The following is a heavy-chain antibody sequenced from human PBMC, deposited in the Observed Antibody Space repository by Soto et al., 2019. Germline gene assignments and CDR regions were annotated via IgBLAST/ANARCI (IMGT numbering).Heavy chain of an antibody. D-gene: IGHD2-2*01. J-gene: IGHJ4*02. CDR2: IYSFGST. Sequence: QVQLQESGPGLVKPSETLSLTCTVSGGSISPYYWSWIRQPPGKGLEWIGYIYSFGSTNYNASLESRVSMSVDTSKNQVSLKLTSVTAADMAVYFCARHRSTVSLLDYWGLGTLVTVSS. CDR3: ARHRSTVSLLDY. CDR1: GGSISPYY. V-gene: IGHV4-59*08.